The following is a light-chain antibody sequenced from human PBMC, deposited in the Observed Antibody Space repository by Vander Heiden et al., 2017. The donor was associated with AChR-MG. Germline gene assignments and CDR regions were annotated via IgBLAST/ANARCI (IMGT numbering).Light chain of an antibody. CDR2: AAA. J-gene: IGKJ1*01. Sequence: EVVLSLSPASPSLSAGERATLSCLASRSIDWHLNWYQHKTGQPHRVLMYAAAKRATAIPARFSGAGSGTDFTLTISGLEAEDVGIYYCRQRDSWPRTFGQGTRVEI. V-gene: IGKV3-11*01. CDR3: RQRDSWPRT. CDR1: RSIDWH.